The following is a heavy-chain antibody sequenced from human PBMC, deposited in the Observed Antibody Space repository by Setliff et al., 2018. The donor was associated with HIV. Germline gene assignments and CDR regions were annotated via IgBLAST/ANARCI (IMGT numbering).Heavy chain of an antibody. CDR1: GGSMNIHY. J-gene: IGHJ4*02. V-gene: IGHV4-34*12. D-gene: IGHD6-19*01. CDR3: ARVRGSSGWYVFDY. CDR2: IIHSGST. Sequence: SETLSLTCTVSGGSMNIHYWSWIRQPPGKGLEWIGEIIHSGSTNYNPSLKSRVTISVDTSRNQFSLKLNSVTAADTAVYYCARVRGSSGWYVFDYWGQGTLVTVSS.